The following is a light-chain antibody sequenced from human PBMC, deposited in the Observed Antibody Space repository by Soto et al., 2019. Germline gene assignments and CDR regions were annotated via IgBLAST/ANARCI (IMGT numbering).Light chain of an antibody. Sequence: QSALTQPPSVSGAPGQRVTISCTGSSSNIGAGYDVHWYQQLPGTAPKLLIYGNSNRPSGVPDRFSGSKSGTSASLAITGLQAEVEADYYCQSYDSSLSGWKVFGGGTKLTVL. CDR1: SSNIGAGYD. J-gene: IGLJ2*01. CDR3: QSYDSSLSGWKV. V-gene: IGLV1-40*01. CDR2: GNS.